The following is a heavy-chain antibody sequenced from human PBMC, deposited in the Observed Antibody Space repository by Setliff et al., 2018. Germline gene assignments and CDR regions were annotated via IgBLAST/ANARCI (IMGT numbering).Heavy chain of an antibody. CDR2: ISPSGST. Sequence: PSETLSLTCSVSGASITSGGFYWTWIRQPAGKGLEWIGHISPSGSTIYNPSVKSRVTISLDTSKNHFSLKLDSVTAADTALYYCARHPTGFPNWFDVWGQGTLVTVSS. J-gene: IGHJ5*02. D-gene: IGHD3-9*01. CDR3: ARHPTGFPNWFDV. CDR1: GASITSGGFY. V-gene: IGHV4-61*09.